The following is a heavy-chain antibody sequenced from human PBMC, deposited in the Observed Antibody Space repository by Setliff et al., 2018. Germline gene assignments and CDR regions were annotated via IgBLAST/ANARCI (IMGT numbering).Heavy chain of an antibody. CDR2: IYYSGTT. Sequence: TLSLTCIVSGASINSSTFFWGWIRQPPGKGLEWIGSIYYSGTTYYNPSVRSRVTISVDTSKIQFSLKLSSVTAADTAVYFCARRPYQHYDSSGYSVNYYMDVWGKGTTVTVS. J-gene: IGHJ6*03. CDR1: GASINSSTFF. CDR3: ARRPYQHYDSSGYSVNYYMDV. V-gene: IGHV4-39*01. D-gene: IGHD3-22*01.